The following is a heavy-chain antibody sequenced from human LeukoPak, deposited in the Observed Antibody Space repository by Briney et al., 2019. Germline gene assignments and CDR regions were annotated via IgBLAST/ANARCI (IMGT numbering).Heavy chain of an antibody. CDR2: IKQDGSDK. V-gene: IGHV3-7*04. CDR1: GFPFSSNW. D-gene: IGHD3-16*01. CDR3: ARDYD. Sequence: GGSLRLSCAASGFPFSSNWMTWVGQAQGKGLEWVANIKQDGSDKYYVDSVRGGFTISRDNAKNSLFLQMNSLRAEDTAVYYCARDYDWGQGTLVTVSS. J-gene: IGHJ4*02.